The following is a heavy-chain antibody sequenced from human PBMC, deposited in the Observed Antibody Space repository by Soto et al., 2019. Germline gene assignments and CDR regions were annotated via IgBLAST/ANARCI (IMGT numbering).Heavy chain of an antibody. CDR2: IYSSGSS. CDR1: GGSISCGDYY. J-gene: IGHJ3*01. V-gene: IGHV4-30-4*01. Sequence: QVQLQESGPGLVKTSQTLSLTCTVSGGSISCGDYYFRWIRQPPGKGLAWIWYIYSSGSSYYNPSFWCRVNISVDSSKHQFSLNLSSVPAAVSAVYYCYRVLPYYYDPRDAFDFWGQWPMVSVSS. CDR3: YRVLPYYYDPRDAFDF. D-gene: IGHD3-22*01.